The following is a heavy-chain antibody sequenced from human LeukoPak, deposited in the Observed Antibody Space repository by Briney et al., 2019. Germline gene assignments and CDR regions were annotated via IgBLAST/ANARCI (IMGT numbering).Heavy chain of an antibody. D-gene: IGHD3-10*01. V-gene: IGHV3-11*01. Sequence: AGGSLRLSCAASGVSISDYYMSWIRQSPGKGLEWISYVTSSGGSTKYADSVKGRFTISRDNAKNSVALQMNSLRAEDTAVYYCTRERRGSYFAFESWGQGTLVAVSS. J-gene: IGHJ4*02. CDR3: TRERRGSYFAFES. CDR2: VTSSGGST. CDR1: GVSISDYY.